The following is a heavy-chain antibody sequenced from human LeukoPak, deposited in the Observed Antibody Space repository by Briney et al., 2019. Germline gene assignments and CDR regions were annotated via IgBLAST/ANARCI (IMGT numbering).Heavy chain of an antibody. J-gene: IGHJ4*02. CDR3: TRDFDFSSAI. CDR1: GFTFSSYG. Sequence: GGSLRLSCAASGFTFSSYGMHWVRQAPGKGLEWVAVISYDGSNKYYADSVKGRFTTSRDNAKNTLFLQMNSLRAEDTAVYYCTRDFDFSSAIWGQGTLVTVSS. D-gene: IGHD3-3*01. V-gene: IGHV3-30*03. CDR2: ISYDGSNK.